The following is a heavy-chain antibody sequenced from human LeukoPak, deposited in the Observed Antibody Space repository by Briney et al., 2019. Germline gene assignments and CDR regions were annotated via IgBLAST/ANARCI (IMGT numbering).Heavy chain of an antibody. V-gene: IGHV3-7*01. J-gene: IGHJ6*02. Sequence: GGSLRLSCAASGFTFSSYWMSWVRQAPGKGLEWVANIKQDGSEKYYVDSVKGRFTISRDNAKNSLYLQMNSLRAEDTAVYYCARAGYGGNKGYYYYYGMDVWGQGTTVTVSS. CDR3: ARAGYGGNKGYYYYYGMDV. D-gene: IGHD4-23*01. CDR2: IKQDGSEK. CDR1: GFTFSSYW.